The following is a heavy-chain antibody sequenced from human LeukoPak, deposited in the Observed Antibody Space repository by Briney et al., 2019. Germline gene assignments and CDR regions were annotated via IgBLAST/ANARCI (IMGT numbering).Heavy chain of an antibody. J-gene: IGHJ4*02. Sequence: SETLSLTCTVSGGSISSYYWSWIRQPPGKGLEWIGYIYYSGSTNYNPSLKSRVTISVDTPKNQFSLKLSSVTAADTAVYYCARRSCSGGSCCLDYWGQGTLVTVSS. CDR1: GGSISSYY. D-gene: IGHD2-15*01. CDR3: ARRSCSGGSCCLDY. CDR2: IYYSGST. V-gene: IGHV4-59*08.